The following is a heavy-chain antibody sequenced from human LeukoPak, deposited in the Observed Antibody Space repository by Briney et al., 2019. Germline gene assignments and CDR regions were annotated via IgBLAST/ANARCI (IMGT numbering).Heavy chain of an antibody. CDR3: ARGTLRFLEWLPQAFFDY. V-gene: IGHV1-8*03. Sequence: ASVKVSCKASGYTFTSYDINWVRQATGQGLEWMGWMNPNSGNTGYAQKFQGRVTITRNTSISTAYMELSSLRSEDTAVYYCARGTLRFLEWLPQAFFDYWGQGTLVTVSS. J-gene: IGHJ4*02. CDR2: MNPNSGNT. D-gene: IGHD3-3*01. CDR1: GYTFTSYD.